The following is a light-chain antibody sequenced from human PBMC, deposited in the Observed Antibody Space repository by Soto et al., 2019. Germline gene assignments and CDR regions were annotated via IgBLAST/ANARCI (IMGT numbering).Light chain of an antibody. CDR2: ASS. Sequence: DVQMTQSPSSLSASVGDRVTITCRSSQTVKTYLNWYQHKPGKTPQLLISASSPLQTGVASRFSGSGCPTYFSLTISSLQPEDFPTYYCQQTSTRHGTFGQGTKVEIK. V-gene: IGKV1-39*01. CDR1: QTVKTY. J-gene: IGKJ1*01. CDR3: QQTSTRHGT.